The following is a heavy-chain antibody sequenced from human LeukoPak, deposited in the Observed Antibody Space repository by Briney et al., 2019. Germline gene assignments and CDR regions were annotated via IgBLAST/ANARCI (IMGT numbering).Heavy chain of an antibody. D-gene: IGHD5-18*01. CDR3: ARWANSTDY. Sequence: GGSLRLSCAASGFTFSGYWMSWVRQAPGEGLEWVANIKQNGSETFYADSVRGRFTISRDNAKNSQYLQMNSLRAEDTAVYYCARWANSTDYWGQGALVTVSS. J-gene: IGHJ4*02. V-gene: IGHV3-7*01. CDR2: IKQNGSET. CDR1: GFTFSGYW.